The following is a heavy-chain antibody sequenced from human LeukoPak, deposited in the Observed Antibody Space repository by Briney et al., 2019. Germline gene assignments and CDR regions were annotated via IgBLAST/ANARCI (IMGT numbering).Heavy chain of an antibody. CDR3: ARITLWSGYYTRRFDP. V-gene: IGHV4-61*02. D-gene: IGHD3-3*01. Sequence: SETLSLTCTVSGGSISSGTYYWSWIRQPAGKGLEWIGRFYTSGSTNYNPSLKSRVTISVDTSKNQFSLKLSSVTAADTAVYYCARITLWSGYYTRRFDPWGQGTLVTVSS. CDR2: FYTSGST. J-gene: IGHJ5*02. CDR1: GGSISSGTYY.